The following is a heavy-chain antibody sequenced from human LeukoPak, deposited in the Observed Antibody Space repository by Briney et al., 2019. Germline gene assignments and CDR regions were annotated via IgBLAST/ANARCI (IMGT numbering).Heavy chain of an antibody. V-gene: IGHV4-59*01. CDR2: ICYSGST. Sequence: SETLSLTCTVSGGSISSYYWSWIRQPPGKGLEWIGYICYSGSTNYNPSLKSRVTISVDTSKNQFSLKPSSVTAADTAVYYCARAGGDVVVPAAMGWFDPWGQGPLVTVSS. CDR3: ARAGGDVVVPAAMGWFDP. D-gene: IGHD2-2*01. J-gene: IGHJ5*02. CDR1: GGSISSYY.